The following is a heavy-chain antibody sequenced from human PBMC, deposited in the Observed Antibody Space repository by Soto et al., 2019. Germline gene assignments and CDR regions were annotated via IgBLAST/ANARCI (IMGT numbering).Heavy chain of an antibody. CDR3: ATDQPRGYDYVFSFDY. Sequence: QVQLVQSGAEVKKPGASVKVSCKVSGYTLTELSMHWVRQAPGKGLEWMGGFDPEDGETIYAQKFQGRVTMTEDTSTHTAYMELSSLRSEDTAVYYCATDQPRGYDYVFSFDYWGQGTLVTVSS. V-gene: IGHV1-24*01. D-gene: IGHD5-12*01. CDR1: GYTLTELS. J-gene: IGHJ4*02. CDR2: FDPEDGET.